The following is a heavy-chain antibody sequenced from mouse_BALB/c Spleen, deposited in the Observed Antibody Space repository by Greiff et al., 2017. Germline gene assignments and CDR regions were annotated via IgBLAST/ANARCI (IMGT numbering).Heavy chain of an antibody. CDR1: GFNIKDTY. D-gene: IGHD3-2*01. CDR3: ALDSSGNPSYAMDY. Sequence: EVQLQESGAELVKPGASVKLSCTASGFNIKDTYMHWVKQRPEQGLEWIGRIDPANGNTKYDPKFQGKATITADTSSNTAYLQLSSLTSEDTAVYYCALDSSGNPSYAMDYWGQGTSVTVSS. CDR2: IDPANGNT. J-gene: IGHJ4*01. V-gene: IGHV14-3*02.